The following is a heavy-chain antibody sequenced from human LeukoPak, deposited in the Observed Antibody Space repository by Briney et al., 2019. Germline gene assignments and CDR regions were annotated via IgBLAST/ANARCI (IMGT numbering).Heavy chain of an antibody. CDR2: ISSSSSYI. D-gene: IGHD5-18*01. Sequence: PGGSLRLSCAASGFTFSSYSMNWVRQAPGKGLEWVSSISSSSSYIYYADSVKGRFTISRDNAKNSLYLQMNSLRAEGTAVYYCARRATTERGHSYGLDYWGQGTLVTVSS. V-gene: IGHV3-21*01. CDR1: GFTFSSYS. J-gene: IGHJ4*02. CDR3: ARRATTERGHSYGLDY.